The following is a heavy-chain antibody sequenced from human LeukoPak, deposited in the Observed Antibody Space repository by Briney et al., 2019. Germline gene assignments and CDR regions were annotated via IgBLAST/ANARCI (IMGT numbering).Heavy chain of an antibody. CDR3: AREGAEYSSSFFPVDY. CDR2: ISSSSSYI. Sequence: GGSLRLSCAASGFTFSSYSMNWVRQAPGKGLEWVSSISSSSSYIYYADSVKGRFTISRDNAKNSLYLQMNSLRAEDTAVYYCAREGAEYSSSFFPVDYWGQGTLATVSS. V-gene: IGHV3-21*01. J-gene: IGHJ4*02. CDR1: GFTFSSYS. D-gene: IGHD6-6*01.